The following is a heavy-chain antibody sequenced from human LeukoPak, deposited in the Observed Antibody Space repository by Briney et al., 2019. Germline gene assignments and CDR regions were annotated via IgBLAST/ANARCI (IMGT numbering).Heavy chain of an antibody. Sequence: GSLRLSCAASGFTFSSYAMSWVRQAPGKGLEWIGEIVHGGATSYNPSLESRVTISSDNSKNQFSLKLTSVTAADTAVYYCATSPQYSYGWISRMEMWAQGTMVAVSS. V-gene: IGHV4-34*12. D-gene: IGHD4-17*01. J-gene: IGHJ3*01. CDR3: ATSPQYSYGWISRMEM. CDR2: IVHGGAT. CDR1: GFTFSSYA.